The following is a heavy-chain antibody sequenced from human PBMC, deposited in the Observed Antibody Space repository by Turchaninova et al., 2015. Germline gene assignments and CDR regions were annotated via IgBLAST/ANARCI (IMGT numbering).Heavy chain of an antibody. CDR1: GGSFSDYY. J-gene: IGHJ4*02. CDR3: ARTVTAAFXX. CDR2: INHGVSP. V-gene: IGHV4-34*01. Sequence: QVQLQQWGAGLLKPSETLSLTCAVYGGSFSDYYWSWIRPPPGQGLEWIGEINHGVSPNYNPSLQSRVTISXNTSKXXFSXXXSSVTAAXXAVYYCARTVTAAFXXWGQGXLVTVSS. D-gene: IGHD2-21*02.